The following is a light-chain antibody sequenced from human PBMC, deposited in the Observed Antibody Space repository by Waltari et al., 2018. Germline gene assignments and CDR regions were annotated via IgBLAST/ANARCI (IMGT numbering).Light chain of an antibody. V-gene: IGKV3-20*01. J-gene: IGKJ1*01. CDR2: GAS. Sequence: SCRASQSVSRALAWYQQKPGQAPRLLIYGASSRAAGIPDRFSGGGSGTDFSLTISRLEPEDFAVYYRQHYVRLPATFGQGTKVEIK. CDR1: QSVSRA. CDR3: QHYVRLPAT.